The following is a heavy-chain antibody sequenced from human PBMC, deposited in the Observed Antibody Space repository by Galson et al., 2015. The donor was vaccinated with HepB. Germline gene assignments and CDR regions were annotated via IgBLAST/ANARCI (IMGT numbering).Heavy chain of an antibody. CDR2: IRYDGSNK. CDR3: AKDRSPDYYDSEGPFDY. Sequence: SLRLSCAASGFTFSSYGMHWVRQAPGKGLEWVAFIRYDGSNKYYADSVKGRFTISRDNSKNTLYLQMNSLRAEDTAVYYCAKDRSPDYYDSEGPFDYWGQGTLVTVSS. J-gene: IGHJ4*02. CDR1: GFTFSSYG. D-gene: IGHD3-22*01. V-gene: IGHV3-30*02.